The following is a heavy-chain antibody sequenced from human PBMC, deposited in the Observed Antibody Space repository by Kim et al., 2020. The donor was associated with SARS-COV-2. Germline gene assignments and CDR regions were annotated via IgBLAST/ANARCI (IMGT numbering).Heavy chain of an antibody. V-gene: IGHV4-61*07. D-gene: IGHD3-10*01. Sequence: NSNPALKSRVTISVDTSKNQFSLKLNSVPAADTAVYYCARRVPSLWYFDLWGRGTLVTVSS. CDR3: ARRVPSLWYFDL. J-gene: IGHJ2*01.